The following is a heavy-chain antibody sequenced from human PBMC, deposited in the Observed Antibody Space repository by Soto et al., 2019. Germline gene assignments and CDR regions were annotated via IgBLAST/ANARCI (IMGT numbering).Heavy chain of an antibody. D-gene: IGHD4-17*01. Sequence: EVQLLESGGGLVQPGGSLRLSCAASGFTFSSYARTWVRQAPGRGLEWVSAISGSGGRTYYADSVKGRFTISRDNSKNTLYLQMNSLRAEDTAVYYCAKDMVTVTPPASAYFDLWGRGTLVTVSS. CDR2: ISGSGGRT. CDR1: GFTFSSYA. V-gene: IGHV3-23*01. J-gene: IGHJ2*01. CDR3: AKDMVTVTPPASAYFDL.